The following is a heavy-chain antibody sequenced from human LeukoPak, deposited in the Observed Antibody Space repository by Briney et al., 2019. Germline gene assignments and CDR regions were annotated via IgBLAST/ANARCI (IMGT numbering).Heavy chain of an antibody. CDR3: ARGRQLHLGELFPFAEFFQP. Sequence: GGSLRLSCAASGFTFSSYAMHWVRQAPGKGLEYVSAISSNGGSTYYANSVKGRFTISRDNSKNTLYLQMGSLRAEDMAVYYCARGRQLHLGELFPFAEFFQPWGQGTLVTVFS. D-gene: IGHD3-16*01. J-gene: IGHJ1*01. V-gene: IGHV3-64*01. CDR1: GFTFSSYA. CDR2: ISSNGGST.